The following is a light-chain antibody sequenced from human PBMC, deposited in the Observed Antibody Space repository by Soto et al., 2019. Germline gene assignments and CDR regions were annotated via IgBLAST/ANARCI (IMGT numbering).Light chain of an antibody. J-gene: IGKJ1*01. CDR1: QSVSGN. Sequence: EIVLTQSPATLSLSPGERVTLSCRTSQSVSGNLAWYQQKPGQAPRLLIYDTSNRATGIPARFSGSGSGTDFTLTISSLEPEDFAVYYCQQRRTWPPTFGQGTKVEI. V-gene: IGKV3-11*01. CDR3: QQRRTWPPT. CDR2: DTS.